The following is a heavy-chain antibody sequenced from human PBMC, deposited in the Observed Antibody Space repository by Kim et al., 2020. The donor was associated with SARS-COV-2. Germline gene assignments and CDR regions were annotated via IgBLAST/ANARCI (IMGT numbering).Heavy chain of an antibody. CDR2: ISSSGSTI. V-gene: IGHV3-48*03. J-gene: IGHJ4*02. D-gene: IGHD1-26*01. CDR3: ARDGGSYSGSYKGEGY. Sequence: LSLTCAASGFTFSSYEMNWVRQAPGKGLEWVSYISSSGSTIYYADSVKGRFTISRDNAKNSLYLQMNSLRAEDTAVYYCARDGGSYSGSYKGEGYWGQGTLVTVSS. CDR1: GFTFSSYE.